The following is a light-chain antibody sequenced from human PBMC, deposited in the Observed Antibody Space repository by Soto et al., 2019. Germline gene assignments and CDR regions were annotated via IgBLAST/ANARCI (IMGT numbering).Light chain of an antibody. CDR1: SSDVGGYNY. CDR2: DVS. CDR3: SSYTSDNTYV. Sequence: QPVLTQPASVSGSPGQSITISCTGTSSDVGGYNYVSWYQQHPGKAPKLMIYDVSNRPSGVSNRFSGSKSGNTASLTISGLQAEDEADYYCSSYTSDNTYVFGIGTKLTVL. J-gene: IGLJ1*01. V-gene: IGLV2-14*01.